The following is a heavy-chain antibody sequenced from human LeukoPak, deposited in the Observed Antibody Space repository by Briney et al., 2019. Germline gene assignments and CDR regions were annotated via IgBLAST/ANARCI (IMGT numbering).Heavy chain of an antibody. CDR3: ARSYSSSWAGFDP. J-gene: IGHJ5*02. V-gene: IGHV5-51*01. Sequence: GESLKISCKGSGYSFTTYWIGWVRQMPGKGLEWMGIIYPGDSDTRYSPSFQGQVTISADKSISTAYLQWSSLKASDTAMYYCARSYSSSWAGFDPWGQGTLVTVSS. CDR1: GYSFTTYW. CDR2: IYPGDSDT. D-gene: IGHD6-13*01.